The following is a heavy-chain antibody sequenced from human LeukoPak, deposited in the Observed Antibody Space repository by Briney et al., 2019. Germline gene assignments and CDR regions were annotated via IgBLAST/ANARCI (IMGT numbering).Heavy chain of an antibody. J-gene: IGHJ4*02. CDR3: ANASHIWSAYYRGGFFDY. D-gene: IGHD3-3*01. CDR2: ISGSGGTT. CDR1: GFTFSSYG. V-gene: IGHV3-23*01. Sequence: PGGSLRLSCASSGFTFSSYGMSWVRQAPGKGLEWVSAISGSGGTTYYADSVKGRFTISRDNSKNTLYLQMNSLRAEDTAVYYSANASHIWSAYYRGGFFDYWGQGTLVTVSS.